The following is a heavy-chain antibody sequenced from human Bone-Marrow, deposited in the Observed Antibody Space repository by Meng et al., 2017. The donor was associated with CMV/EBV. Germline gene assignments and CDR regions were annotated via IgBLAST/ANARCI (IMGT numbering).Heavy chain of an antibody. CDR3: ARDPGYCSGGSWYSFGWFDP. CDR2: IYYGGDT. Sequence: SVTLHLPCTVSGGSISNDNYYWGWIRQPPGKGLEWIGSIYYGGDTYYNPSLKSRVTISVDTSKNQFSLKLGSVTAADTAVYYWARDPGYCSGGSWYSFGWFDPWGQGTLVTVSS. V-gene: IGHV4-39*07. CDR1: GGSISNDNYY. J-gene: IGHJ5*02. D-gene: IGHD2-15*01.